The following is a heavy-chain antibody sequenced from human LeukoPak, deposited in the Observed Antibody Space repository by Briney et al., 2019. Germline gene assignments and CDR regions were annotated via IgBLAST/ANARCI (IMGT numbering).Heavy chain of an antibody. Sequence: SETLSLTSSVYGGSFSGYYWSWIRQPAGKGLEWIGRIYTSGSTNYNPSLKSRVTMSVDTSKNQFYLKLSYVTAADTAVYYCAREAYYYDSSGYRRFDYWGQGTLVTVSS. CDR2: IYTSGST. CDR1: GGSFSGYY. J-gene: IGHJ4*02. CDR3: AREAYYYDSSGYRRFDY. V-gene: IGHV4-4*07. D-gene: IGHD3-22*01.